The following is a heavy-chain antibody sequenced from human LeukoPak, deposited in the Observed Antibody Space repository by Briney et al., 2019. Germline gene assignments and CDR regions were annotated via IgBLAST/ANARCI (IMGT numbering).Heavy chain of an antibody. CDR2: IYYSGRT. CDR1: GVSISSSDYY. Sequence: SETLSLTCTVSGVSISSSDYYWGWIRQPPGKGLEWIGSIYYSGRTYYNPPLKSRVSISEDTSKNQFSLKLSSVTAADTAVYYCARRRTAINRYGPYDAFDIWGQGTMVTVSS. J-gene: IGHJ3*02. V-gene: IGHV4-39*01. CDR3: ARRRTAINRYGPYDAFDI. D-gene: IGHD5-18*01.